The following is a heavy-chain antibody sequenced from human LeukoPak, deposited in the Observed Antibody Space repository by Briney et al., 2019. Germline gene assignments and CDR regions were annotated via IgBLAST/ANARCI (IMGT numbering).Heavy chain of an antibody. J-gene: IGHJ3*02. CDR2: IYTSGST. D-gene: IGHD3-3*01. Sequence: SETLSLTCTVSGGSISSYYWSWIRQPAGKGLEWIGRIYTSGSTNYNTSLKSRVTMSVDTSNNQFSLRLSSVTAADTAVYYRARVRFLESGDAFDIWGQGTMVTVSS. V-gene: IGHV4-4*07. CDR3: ARVRFLESGDAFDI. CDR1: GGSISSYY.